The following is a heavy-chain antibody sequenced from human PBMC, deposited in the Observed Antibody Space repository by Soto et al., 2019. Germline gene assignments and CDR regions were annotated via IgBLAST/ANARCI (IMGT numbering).Heavy chain of an antibody. CDR1: GFTFDDYT. J-gene: IGHJ5*02. CDR3: AKDIAGHLDP. V-gene: IGHV3-43*01. D-gene: IGHD6-13*01. CDR2: ISWDGGST. Sequence: GGSLRLSCAASGFTFDDYTMHWVRQAPGKGLEWVSLISWDGGSTYYADSVKGRFTISRDNSKNSLYLQMNSLRTEDTALYYCAKDIAGHLDPWGQGTLVTVSS.